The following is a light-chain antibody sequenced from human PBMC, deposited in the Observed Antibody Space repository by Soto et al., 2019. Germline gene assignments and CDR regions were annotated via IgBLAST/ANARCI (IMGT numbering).Light chain of an antibody. J-gene: IGKJ3*01. Sequence: VLTQSPGAPAVSSRGRTALSCRASQSVRSNLAWYQQKPGQAPRLLIYGASIRATGIPDRFGGSGSGTDFTLTISRLEPEDFAVYYCQQYGDSPIFGPGTKVDI. CDR3: QQYGDSPI. V-gene: IGKV3-20*01. CDR1: QSVRSN. CDR2: GAS.